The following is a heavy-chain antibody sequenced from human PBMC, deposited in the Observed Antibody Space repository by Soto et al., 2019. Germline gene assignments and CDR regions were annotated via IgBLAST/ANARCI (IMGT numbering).Heavy chain of an antibody. CDR3: VRDASGSYYVDAFDI. CDR1: GFTFSSYA. Sequence: QVQLVESGGGVVQPGRSLRLSCAASGFTFSSYAMHWLRQAPGRELEWVAVISYDGSNKYYADSVKGRFTISRDNSKNTLYLQMNSLRAEATAVYYCVRDASGSYYVDAFDIWGQVTMVTVSS. V-gene: IGHV3-30-3*01. J-gene: IGHJ3*02. CDR2: ISYDGSNK. D-gene: IGHD1-26*01.